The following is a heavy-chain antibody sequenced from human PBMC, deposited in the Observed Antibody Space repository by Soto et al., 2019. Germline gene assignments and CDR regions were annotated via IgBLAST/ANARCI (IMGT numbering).Heavy chain of an antibody. V-gene: IGHV1-18*01. Sequence: GASVKVSCKASGFPFTAYGFIWVRQAPGQGLEWMGWISAYSGNTNYAQKLQGRVTMTTDTSTSTAYMELRSLTSDDTAVYFCARDLISLGSPSGYWGQGTPVTVS. CDR3: ARDLISLGSPSGY. CDR2: ISAYSGNT. CDR1: GFPFTAYG. J-gene: IGHJ4*02. D-gene: IGHD3-16*01.